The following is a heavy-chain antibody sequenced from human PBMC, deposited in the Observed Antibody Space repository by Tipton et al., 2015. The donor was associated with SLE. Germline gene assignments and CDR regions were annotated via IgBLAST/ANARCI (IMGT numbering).Heavy chain of an antibody. Sequence: SGFTFSDFGMHWVRQAPGKGLEWVAFIRYDGSNKDYANSVKGRFTVSRDNSKNTLYLQMNSLRVEDTAVYFCAKDLSGHEDYWGQGTLVTVSS. J-gene: IGHJ4*02. CDR3: AKDLSGHEDY. CDR1: GFTFSDFG. CDR2: IRYDGSNK. D-gene: IGHD2-8*02. V-gene: IGHV3-30*02.